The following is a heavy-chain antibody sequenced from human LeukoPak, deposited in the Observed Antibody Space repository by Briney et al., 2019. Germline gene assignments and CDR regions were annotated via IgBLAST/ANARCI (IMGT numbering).Heavy chain of an antibody. J-gene: IGHJ4*02. Sequence: GRSLRLSCAASGFTFSSYGMHWVRQAPGKGLEWVAVIWYDGSNKYYADSVKGRFTISRDNSKNTLYLQMNSLRAEDTAVYYCARGDYYYDSSGYPGHWGQGTLVTVSS. CDR2: IWYDGSNK. CDR1: GFTFSSYG. V-gene: IGHV3-33*01. D-gene: IGHD3-22*01. CDR3: ARGDYYYDSSGYPGH.